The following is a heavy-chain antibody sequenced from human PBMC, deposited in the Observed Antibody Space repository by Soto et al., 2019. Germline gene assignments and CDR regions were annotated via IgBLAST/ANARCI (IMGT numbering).Heavy chain of an antibody. CDR3: ARVPGVAKGDY. Sequence: ASVKVSCKASGYTFTSYAIHWVRQAPGQRLEWMGWINAGNGNTKYSQKFQGRVTITRDTSASTAYMELSSLRSQDTAVYYCARVPGVAKGDYWGQGTLVTVSS. CDR2: INAGNGNT. V-gene: IGHV1-3*01. D-gene: IGHD3-3*01. CDR1: GYTFTSYA. J-gene: IGHJ4*02.